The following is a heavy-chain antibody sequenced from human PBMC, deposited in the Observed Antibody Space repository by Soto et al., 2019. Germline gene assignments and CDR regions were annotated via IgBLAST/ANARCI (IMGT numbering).Heavy chain of an antibody. CDR3: AREGVYDSSGHDY. CDR1: GGSISSGDYY. J-gene: IGHJ4*02. CDR2: IYYSGST. V-gene: IGHV4-30-4*01. D-gene: IGHD3-22*01. Sequence: QVQLQEAGPGLVKPSQTLSLTCTVSGGSISSGDYYWSCIRQPPGKGLEWIGYIYYSGSTYYNPSLKSRVTISVDTSKNPFSLKLSSVTAADTAVYYCAREGVYDSSGHDYWGQGTLVTVSS.